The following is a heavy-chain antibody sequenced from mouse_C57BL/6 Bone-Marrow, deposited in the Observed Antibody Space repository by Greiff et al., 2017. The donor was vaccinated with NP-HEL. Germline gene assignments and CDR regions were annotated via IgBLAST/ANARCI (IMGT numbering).Heavy chain of an antibody. CDR2: IYPSSGNT. D-gene: IGHD1-1*01. CDR3: ARGPYYYGSGLDY. CDR1: GYTFTSYG. J-gene: IGHJ2*01. V-gene: IGHV1-81*01. Sequence: QVQLQQSGAELARPGASVKLSCKASGYTFTSYGISWVKQRTGQGLEWIGEIYPSSGNTYYNEKFKGKATLTADKSSSTAYMKLRSLTSEDSAVYFCARGPYYYGSGLDYWGQGTTLTVSS.